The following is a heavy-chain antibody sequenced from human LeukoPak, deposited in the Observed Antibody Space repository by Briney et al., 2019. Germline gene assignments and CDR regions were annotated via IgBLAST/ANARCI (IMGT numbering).Heavy chain of an antibody. D-gene: IGHD7-27*01. J-gene: IGHJ4*02. CDR1: GYSFTGNY. Sequence: ASVKVSCKASGYSFTGNYMHWVRQAPGQGLEWMGWINPNSGGTNYAQKFQGRVTMTRDTSISTAYMELSRLRSDDTAVYYCARDPTGEFDYWGQGTLVTVSS. CDR2: INPNSGGT. CDR3: ARDPTGEFDY. V-gene: IGHV1-2*02.